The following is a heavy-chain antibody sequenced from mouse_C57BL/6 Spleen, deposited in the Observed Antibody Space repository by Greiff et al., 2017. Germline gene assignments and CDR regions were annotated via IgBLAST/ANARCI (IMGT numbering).Heavy chain of an antibody. V-gene: IGHV1-50*01. CDR2: IDPSDSYT. CDR3: ARRGLSSTGYFDV. D-gene: IGHD1-1*01. Sequence: QVQLQQPGAELVKPGASVKLSCKASGYTFTSYWMQWVKQRPGQGLEWIGEIDPSDSYTNYNQKFKGKATLTVDTSSSTAYMQLSSLTSEDAAVYYCARRGLSSTGYFDVWGTGTTVTVSS. CDR1: GYTFTSYW. J-gene: IGHJ1*03.